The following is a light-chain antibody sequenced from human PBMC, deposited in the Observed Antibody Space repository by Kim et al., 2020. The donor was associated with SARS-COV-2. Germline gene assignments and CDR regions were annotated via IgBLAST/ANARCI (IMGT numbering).Light chain of an antibody. CDR2: GAS. CDR1: QSVASSY. V-gene: IGKV3-20*01. J-gene: IGKJ2*03. Sequence: EIVLTQSPGTLSLSPGERATLSCRASQSVASSYLAWYQHKPGLAPRLLIYGASNRATGIPDRFSGSGSVTDFTLTISRLEPEDSAVYYCQQYGRSLYSFGQGTKLEI. CDR3: QQYGRSLYS.